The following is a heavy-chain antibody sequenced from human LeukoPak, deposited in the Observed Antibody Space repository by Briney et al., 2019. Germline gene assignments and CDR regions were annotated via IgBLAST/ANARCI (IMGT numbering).Heavy chain of an antibody. CDR1: GFTFSSYG. CDR2: ISGSGGST. D-gene: IGHD2-2*01. V-gene: IGHV3-23*01. Sequence: GGSLTLSCAASGFTFSSYGMSWVRQAPGKGLEWVSAISGSGGSTYYADSVRGRFTISRDNAKHTLYLQRNSLRVEDTALYYCGRGKSPAAVDDWGQGTLVTVPS. J-gene: IGHJ4*02. CDR3: GRGKSPAAVDD.